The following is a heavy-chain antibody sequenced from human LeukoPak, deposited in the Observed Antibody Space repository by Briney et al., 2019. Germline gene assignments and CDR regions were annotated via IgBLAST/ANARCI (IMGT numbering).Heavy chain of an antibody. CDR3: ARAAQVTGRPNLGGHFDY. V-gene: IGHV3-21*04. D-gene: IGHD6-6*01. CDR1: GFTFSSYS. J-gene: IGHJ4*02. Sequence: GGSLRLSCAASGFTFSSYSMNWVRQAPGKGLEWVSSISSSSSYIYYADSVKGRFTISRDNAKNSLYLQMNSLRVEDTAVYYCARAAQVTGRPNLGGHFDYWGQGTLVTVS. CDR2: ISSSSSYI.